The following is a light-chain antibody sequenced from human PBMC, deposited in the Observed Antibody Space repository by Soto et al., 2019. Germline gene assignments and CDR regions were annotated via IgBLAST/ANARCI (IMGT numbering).Light chain of an antibody. CDR2: DAS. J-gene: IGKJ2*01. CDR3: QQRSNWPPYT. CDR1: QSVRSY. V-gene: IGKV3-11*01. Sequence: EVVLTQSPATLSLSPGERATLSCRASQSVRSYLAWYQLKPGQAPRLLIYDASNRATGVPARFSGTGSGTDFTLTISSLEPEDFAVYYCQQRSNWPPYTFGQGTKVDIK.